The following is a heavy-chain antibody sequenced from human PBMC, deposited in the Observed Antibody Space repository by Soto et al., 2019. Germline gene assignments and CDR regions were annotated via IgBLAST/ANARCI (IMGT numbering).Heavy chain of an antibody. CDR2: IKQDGSEK. CDR3: ARETGGLWFGELSGANYYYGMDV. CDR1: GSTSSSYW. V-gene: IGHV3-7*01. D-gene: IGHD3-10*01. Sequence: GGSLRLSCAASGSTSSSYWMSWVRQAPGKGLEWVANIKQDGSEKYYVDSVKGRFTISRDNAKNSLYLQMNSLRAEDTAVYYCARETGGLWFGELSGANYYYGMDVWGQGTTVTVSS. J-gene: IGHJ6*02.